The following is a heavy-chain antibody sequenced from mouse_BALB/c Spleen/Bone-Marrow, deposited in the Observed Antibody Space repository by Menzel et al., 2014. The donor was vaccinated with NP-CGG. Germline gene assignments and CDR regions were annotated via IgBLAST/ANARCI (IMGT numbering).Heavy chain of an antibody. Sequence: QVQLQQSGAELVKPGASVKLSCKASGYTFTSYWMHWVKQRPGQGLEWIGEIDPSDSYTNYNQKFKGKATLTVDKSSSTASMQLSSLTSEDSAVYYCARDSITTVVATDYWGQGTTLTVSS. CDR1: GYTFTSYW. V-gene: IGHV1-69*02. CDR3: ARDSITTVVATDY. D-gene: IGHD1-1*01. J-gene: IGHJ2*01. CDR2: IDPSDSYT.